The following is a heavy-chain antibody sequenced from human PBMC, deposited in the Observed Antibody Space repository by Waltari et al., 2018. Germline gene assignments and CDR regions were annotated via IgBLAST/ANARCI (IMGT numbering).Heavy chain of an antibody. Sequence: EVQLVESGGGLVQPGRSLRLSCTASGFTLGDYAMSWFRQAPGWGVDWVGFIRSKPYGGTTEYAGSVKGRFTISRDDSKSIAYRQMNSLKTEDTAVYYCTRDRRPYDDFWSGYSLCAVWGQGTLVTVSS. CDR2: IRSKPYGGTT. V-gene: IGHV3-49*03. CDR1: GFTLGDYA. D-gene: IGHD3-3*01. CDR3: TRDRRPYDDFWSGYSLCAV. J-gene: IGHJ4*02.